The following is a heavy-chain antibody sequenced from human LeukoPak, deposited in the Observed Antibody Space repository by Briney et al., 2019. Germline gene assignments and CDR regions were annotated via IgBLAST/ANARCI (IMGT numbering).Heavy chain of an antibody. CDR2: IWYDGSNK. Sequence: GGTLRLSCAASGFTFSNYAMHWVRQAPDKALEWVAVIWYDGSNKYYADSVKGRFTISRDNSKNTLYLQMNSLRAEDTAVYYCARDIYFYGDYVIDYWGQGTLVTVSS. J-gene: IGHJ4*02. V-gene: IGHV3-33*01. CDR3: ARDIYFYGDYVIDY. D-gene: IGHD4-17*01. CDR1: GFTFSNYA.